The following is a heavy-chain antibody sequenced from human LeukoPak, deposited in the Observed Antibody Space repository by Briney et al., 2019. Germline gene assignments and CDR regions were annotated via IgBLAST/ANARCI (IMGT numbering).Heavy chain of an antibody. D-gene: IGHD6-13*01. Sequence: PSETLSLTCTVSGGSISSTSYYWGWIRQPPGKGLDWIGYINYSGNTYCNPSLKSRVIISVDTSKNQFSLKLNSVTAADTAVYYCARHVAYSSRFDYWGQGTLVTVSS. J-gene: IGHJ4*02. CDR2: INYSGNT. V-gene: IGHV4-39*01. CDR3: ARHVAYSSRFDY. CDR1: GGSISSTSYY.